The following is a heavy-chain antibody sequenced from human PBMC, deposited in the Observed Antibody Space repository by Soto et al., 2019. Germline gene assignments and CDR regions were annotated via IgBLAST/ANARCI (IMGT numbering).Heavy chain of an antibody. V-gene: IGHV3-30*18. J-gene: IGHJ4*02. Sequence: GGSLRLSCAASGFTFNIYGMHWVRQAPDKGLEWVALISYDGSNQYYADSVKGRFTISRDNSKNTLFLQMNSLRADDTAVYYCAKDHASGHGYFDSWGPGTPVTVSS. CDR2: ISYDGSNQ. CDR3: AKDHASGHGYFDS. CDR1: GFTFNIYG.